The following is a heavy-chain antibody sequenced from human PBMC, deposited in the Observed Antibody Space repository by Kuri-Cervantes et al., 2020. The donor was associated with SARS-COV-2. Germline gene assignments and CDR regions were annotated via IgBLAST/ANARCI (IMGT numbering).Heavy chain of an antibody. V-gene: IGHV3-30*03. CDR3: ATDRVGVHDF. CDR2: ISFDGKNK. CDR1: GFNFSRID. Sequence: LSLTCAASGFNFSRIDMHWIRQAPGKGLEWVAVISFDGKNKNCVASGKGRFTISRDNTQNILYLQMKGLRSEDTAMYYCATDRVGVHDFWGQGTLVTVSS. J-gene: IGHJ4*02. D-gene: IGHD2-21*01.